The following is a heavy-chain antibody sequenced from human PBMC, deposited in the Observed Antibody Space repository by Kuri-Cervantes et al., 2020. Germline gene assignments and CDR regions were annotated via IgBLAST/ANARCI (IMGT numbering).Heavy chain of an antibody. J-gene: IGHJ4*02. V-gene: IGHV3-7*03. Sequence: GGSLRLSCAASGFTVSSNYMSWVRQAPGKGLEWVANIKQDGSEKYYVDSVKGRFTISRGNAKNSLYLQMNSLRAEDTALYYCVKAKESFYDSSPDYWGQGTLVTVSS. CDR2: IKQDGSEK. CDR1: GFTVSSNY. D-gene: IGHD3-22*01. CDR3: VKAKESFYDSSPDY.